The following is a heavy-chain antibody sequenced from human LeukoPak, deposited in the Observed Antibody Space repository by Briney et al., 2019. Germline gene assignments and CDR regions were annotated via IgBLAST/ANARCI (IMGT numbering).Heavy chain of an antibody. D-gene: IGHD3-22*01. CDR1: GYTFTSYD. CDR3: ARVDDSSGYYYVY. V-gene: IGHV1-8*01. CDR2: MNPNSGNT. J-gene: IGHJ4*02. Sequence: ASVKGSCKASGYTFTSYDINWVRQATGQGLEWMGWMNPNSGNTGYAQKFQGRVTMTRNTSISTAYMELSSLRSEDTAVYYCARVDDSSGYYYVYWGQGTLVTVSS.